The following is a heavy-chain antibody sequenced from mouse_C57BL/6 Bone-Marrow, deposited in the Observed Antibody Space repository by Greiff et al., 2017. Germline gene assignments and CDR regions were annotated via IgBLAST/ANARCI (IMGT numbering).Heavy chain of an antibody. CDR2: IDPSDSYT. D-gene: IGHD1-1*01. CDR3: AREITTVVAYYFDY. CDR1: GYTFTSYW. J-gene: IGHJ2*01. Sequence: QVQLQQPGAELVMPGASVKLSCKASGYTFTSYWMHWVKPRPGQGLEWIGEIDPSDSYTNYNQKFKGKSTLTVDKSSSTAYMQLSSLTSEDSAVYYCAREITTVVAYYFDYWGQGTTLTVSS. V-gene: IGHV1-69*01.